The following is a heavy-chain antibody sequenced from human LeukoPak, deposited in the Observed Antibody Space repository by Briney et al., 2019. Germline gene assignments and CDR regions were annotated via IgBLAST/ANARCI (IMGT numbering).Heavy chain of an antibody. J-gene: IGHJ3*02. D-gene: IGHD3-22*01. CDR1: EFTFSSYA. CDR2: ISGGGSGT. Sequence: GGSLRLSCAPSEFTFSSYAMSRVRQAPGKGLEWVAVISGGGSGTYYADSVRGRFTISRDNSKNTVYLQMNSLRAEDTAIYYCAKAFGSSGYFSWDAFDIWGQGTMVTVSS. V-gene: IGHV3-23*01. CDR3: AKAFGSSGYFSWDAFDI.